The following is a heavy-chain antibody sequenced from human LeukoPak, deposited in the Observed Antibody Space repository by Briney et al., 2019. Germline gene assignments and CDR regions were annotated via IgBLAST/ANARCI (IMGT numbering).Heavy chain of an antibody. CDR3: AKDGGCSSTTCYSPYYFDY. CDR1: GFTFSSYG. Sequence: GGSLRLSCATSGFTFSSYGMHWVRQAPGRGLEWVAVVSYDGNNKFYADSVKGRFTISRVNSKNTLYLQMNSLRAEDTAVYYCAKDGGCSSTTCYSPYYFDYWGQGTLVTVSS. J-gene: IGHJ4*02. CDR2: VSYDGNNK. D-gene: IGHD2-2*01. V-gene: IGHV3-30*18.